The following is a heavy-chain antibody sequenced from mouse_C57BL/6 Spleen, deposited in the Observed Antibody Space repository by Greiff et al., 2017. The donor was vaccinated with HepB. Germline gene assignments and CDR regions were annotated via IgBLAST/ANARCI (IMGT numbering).Heavy chain of an antibody. CDR3: AREGNYYGFWFAY. CDR2: IYPGSGST. Sequence: LQQPGAELVKPGASVKMSCKASGYTFTSYWITWVKQRPGQGLEWIGDIYPGSGSTNYNEKFKSKATLTVDTSSSTAYMQLRSLTSEDSAVYYCAREGNYYGFWFAYWGEGTLVTVSA. J-gene: IGHJ3*01. V-gene: IGHV1-55*01. CDR1: GYTFTSYW. D-gene: IGHD1-1*01.